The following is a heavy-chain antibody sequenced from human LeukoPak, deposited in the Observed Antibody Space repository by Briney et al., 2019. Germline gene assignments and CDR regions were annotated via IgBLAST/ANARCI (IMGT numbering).Heavy chain of an antibody. Sequence: AASVKVSCMASGYTFTSYGISWVRQAPGQGLEWMGWISAYNGNTNYAQKLQGRVTMTTDTSTSTAYMELRSLRSDDTAVYYCARDTRGHILTGYSPFDYWGQGTLVTVSS. J-gene: IGHJ4*02. CDR3: ARDTRGHILTGYSPFDY. V-gene: IGHV1-18*01. CDR1: GYTFTSYG. CDR2: ISAYNGNT. D-gene: IGHD3-9*01.